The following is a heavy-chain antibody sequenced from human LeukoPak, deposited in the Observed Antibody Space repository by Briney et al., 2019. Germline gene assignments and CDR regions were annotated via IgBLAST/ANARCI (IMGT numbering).Heavy chain of an antibody. D-gene: IGHD5-24*01. CDR3: ARYFSQMTTNSDAFDI. J-gene: IGHJ3*02. Sequence: GGSLRLSCAASGITFSSYEMNWVRQAPGKGLEWVSSISSGSGYRNYADSLKGRFTISRDNAKNSLYLQMNSLRAEDTAVYYCARYFSQMTTNSDAFDIWGQGTMVTVSS. V-gene: IGHV3-21*01. CDR1: GITFSSYE. CDR2: ISSGSGYR.